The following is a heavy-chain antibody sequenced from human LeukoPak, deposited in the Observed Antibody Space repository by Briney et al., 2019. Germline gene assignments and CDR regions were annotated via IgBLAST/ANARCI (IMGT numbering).Heavy chain of an antibody. D-gene: IGHD3-3*01. CDR1: GFTFSSYW. CDR2: IKQDGSER. V-gene: IGHV3-7*01. CDR3: ATDGGPFDD. J-gene: IGHJ4*02. Sequence: PGGSLRLSCAASGFTFSSYWMSWVRQPPGKGLEWVANIKQDGSERYYGDSVKGRFTISRDNAKKSVYLQMNSLRGEDTAVYYCATDGGPFDDWGQGTLVTVSS.